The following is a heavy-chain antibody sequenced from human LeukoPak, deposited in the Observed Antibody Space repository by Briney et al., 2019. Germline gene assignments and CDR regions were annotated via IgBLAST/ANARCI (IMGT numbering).Heavy chain of an antibody. D-gene: IGHD5-18*01. CDR2: IYSGGST. CDR1: GFTVSSNF. CDR3: AREGYSSGSRTGIDY. V-gene: IGHV3-66*02. J-gene: IGHJ4*02. Sequence: GGSLRLSCAAPGFTVSSNFMNWVRQAPGRGLEWVSVIYSGGSTSYADSVKGRFTISRDNSKNTLFLQMNSLRIDGTAVYYCAREGYSSGSRTGIDYWGQGTLVTVSS.